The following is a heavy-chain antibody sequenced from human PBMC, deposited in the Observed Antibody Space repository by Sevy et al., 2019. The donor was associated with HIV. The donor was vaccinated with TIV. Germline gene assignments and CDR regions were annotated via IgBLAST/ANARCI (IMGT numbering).Heavy chain of an antibody. V-gene: IGHV4-4*07. Sequence: SETLSLTCTVSGGSISSYYWSWIRQPAGKGLEWIGRIYTSGSTNYNPALKSRVTMSVDTSKNQFSLKLSSVTAADTVVYYCARGNGANEPFDYWGQGTLVTVSS. CDR2: IYTSGST. CDR3: ARGNGANEPFDY. J-gene: IGHJ4*02. CDR1: GGSISSYY. D-gene: IGHD2-8*01.